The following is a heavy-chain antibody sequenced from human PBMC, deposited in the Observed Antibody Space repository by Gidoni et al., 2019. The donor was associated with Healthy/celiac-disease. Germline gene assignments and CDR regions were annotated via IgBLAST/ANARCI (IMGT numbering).Heavy chain of an antibody. CDR1: GFPFSSYS. CDR2: ISSSSSYI. CDR3: ARFISGPKYGMDV. D-gene: IGHD3-3*02. J-gene: IGHJ6*02. Sequence: EVQLVESGGGLVKPGGSLRLSCAASGFPFSSYSMNWVRQAPGKGLEWVSSISSSSSYIYYAASVKGRFTISRDNAKNSLYLQMNSLRAEDTAVYYCARFISGPKYGMDVWGQGTTVTVSS. V-gene: IGHV3-21*01.